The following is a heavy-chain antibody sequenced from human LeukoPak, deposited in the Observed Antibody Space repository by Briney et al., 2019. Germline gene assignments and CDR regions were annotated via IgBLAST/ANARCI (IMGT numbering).Heavy chain of an antibody. D-gene: IGHD3-16*02. V-gene: IGHV3-48*04. Sequence: GGSLRLSCAASGFTFSSYSMNWVRQAPGKGLEWVSYISSSSSTIYYADSVKGRFTISRDNAKNSLYLQMNSLRAEDTAVYYCARGLFGGVIVSDYWGQGTLVAVSS. CDR3: ARGLFGGVIVSDY. CDR2: ISSSSSTI. J-gene: IGHJ4*02. CDR1: GFTFSSYS.